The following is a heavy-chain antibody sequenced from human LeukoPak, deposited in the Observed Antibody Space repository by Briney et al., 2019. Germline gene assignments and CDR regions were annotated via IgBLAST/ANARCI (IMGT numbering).Heavy chain of an antibody. J-gene: IGHJ3*02. CDR2: IKSKIDGGTT. Sequence: GGSLRLSCAASGFTFSNAWMNWLRQAPGKGLEWVGRIKSKIDGGTTDYAAPVKGRFTISRDDSKTTLYVQMNSLKTEDTAVYYCATFYQGAFDIWGQGTKVTVSS. V-gene: IGHV3-15*01. CDR3: ATFYQGAFDI. D-gene: IGHD2-2*01. CDR1: GFTFSNAW.